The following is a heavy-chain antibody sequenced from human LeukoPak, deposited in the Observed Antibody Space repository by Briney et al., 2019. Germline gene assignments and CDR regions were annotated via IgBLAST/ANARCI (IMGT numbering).Heavy chain of an antibody. CDR1: GFTFSSYA. CDR3: ARDPYCSGGSCYSGLSAEYFQH. V-gene: IGHV3-30-3*01. D-gene: IGHD2-15*01. J-gene: IGHJ1*01. Sequence: PGGSLRLSCAASGFTFSSYAMHWVRQAPGKGLEWVAVISYDGSNKYYADSVEGRFTISRDNSKNTLYLQMNSLRAEDTAVYYCARDPYCSGGSCYSGLSAEYFQHWGQGTLVTVSS. CDR2: ISYDGSNK.